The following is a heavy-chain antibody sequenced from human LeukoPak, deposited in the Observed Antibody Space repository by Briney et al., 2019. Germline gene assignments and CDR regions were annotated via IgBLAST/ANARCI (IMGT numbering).Heavy chain of an antibody. V-gene: IGHV1-18*01. CDR1: GYTFTSYG. D-gene: IGHD6-19*01. J-gene: IGHJ5*02. Sequence: GASVKVSCKASGYTFTSYGISWVRQAPGQGLEWMGWISAYNGNTNYAQKLQGRVTMTTDTSTSTAYMELRSLRPDDTAVYYCARDPGQWPLNWFDPWGQGTLVTVSS. CDR3: ARDPGQWPLNWFDP. CDR2: ISAYNGNT.